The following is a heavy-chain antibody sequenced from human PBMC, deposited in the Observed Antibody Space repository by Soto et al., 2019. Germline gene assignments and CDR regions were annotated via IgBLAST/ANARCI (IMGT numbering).Heavy chain of an antibody. D-gene: IGHD1-7*01. J-gene: IGHJ4*02. CDR1: GGSFSGYY. V-gene: IGHV4-34*01. Sequence: PSETLSLTCAVYGGSFSGYYWSWIRQPPGKGLEWIGEINHSGSTNYNPSLKSRVTISVDTSKNQFSLKLSSVTAADTAVYYCARGRSLPGLELRGWGQGTLVTVSS. CDR2: INHSGST. CDR3: ARGRSLPGLELRG.